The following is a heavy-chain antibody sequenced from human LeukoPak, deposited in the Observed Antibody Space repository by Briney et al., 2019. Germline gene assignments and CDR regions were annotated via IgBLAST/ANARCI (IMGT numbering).Heavy chain of an antibody. CDR1: GFTFSSYG. V-gene: IGHV3-33*01. CDR3: ARQHCSGGDCYFFD. CDR2: IWYDGDNK. J-gene: IGHJ4*02. Sequence: GGSLRLSCAASGFTFSSYGMHWVRQAPGKGLEWVALIWYDGDNKYYADSVKGRFTISRDNSKNTLYLQLNSLRAEDTAVYYCARQHCSGGDCYFFDWGQGTLVTVSS. D-gene: IGHD2-15*01.